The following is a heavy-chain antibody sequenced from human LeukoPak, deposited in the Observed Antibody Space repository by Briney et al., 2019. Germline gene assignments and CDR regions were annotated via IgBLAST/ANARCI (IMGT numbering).Heavy chain of an antibody. J-gene: IGHJ4*02. CDR3: ARGSRKIDY. CDR1: GFTFSSYS. Sequence: GGSLRRSCAASGFTFSSYSMNWVRQAPGKGLEWVSSISSSSSYIDYADSVKGRLTISRDNAKNSLYLQMNSLRAEDTAVYYCARGSRKIDYWGQGTLVTVS. V-gene: IGHV3-21*01. CDR2: ISSSSSYI.